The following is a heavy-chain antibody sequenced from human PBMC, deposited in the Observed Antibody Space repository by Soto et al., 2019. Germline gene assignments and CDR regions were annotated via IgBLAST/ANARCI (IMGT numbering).Heavy chain of an antibody. CDR3: ARVFPGYSYGIDY. V-gene: IGHV4-59*01. CDR2: IYYSGST. J-gene: IGHJ4*02. D-gene: IGHD5-18*01. CDR1: GGPISSYY. Sequence: SETLSLTCTVSGGPISSYYWSWIRQPPGKGLEWIGYIYYSGSTNYNPSLKSRVTISVDTSKNQFSLKLSSVTAADTAVYYCARVFPGYSYGIDYWGQGTLVTVSS.